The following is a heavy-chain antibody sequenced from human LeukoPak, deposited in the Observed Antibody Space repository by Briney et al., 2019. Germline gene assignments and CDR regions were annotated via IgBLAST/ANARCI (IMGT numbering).Heavy chain of an antibody. J-gene: IGHJ4*02. V-gene: IGHV4-39*01. CDR1: GGSISSSSYY. D-gene: IGHD3-9*01. CDR3: ARHVVDILTPIDY. Sequence: PSETPSLTCTVSGGSISSSSYYWGWIRQPPGKGLEWIGSIYYSGSTYYNPSLKSRVTISVDTSKNQFSLKLSSVTAADTAVYYCARHVVDILTPIDYRGQGTLVTVSS. CDR2: IYYSGST.